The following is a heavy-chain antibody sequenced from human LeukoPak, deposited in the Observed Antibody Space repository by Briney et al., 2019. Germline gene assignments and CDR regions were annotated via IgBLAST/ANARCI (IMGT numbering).Heavy chain of an antibody. Sequence: GSSVKVSCKASGGTFSSYAISWVRQATGQGLEWMGGIIPIFGTANYAQKFQGRVTITADESTSTAYMELSSLRSEDTAVYYCASRYCSSTSCYYYGMDVWGQGTTVTVSS. CDR1: GGTFSSYA. J-gene: IGHJ6*02. CDR2: IIPIFGTA. D-gene: IGHD2-2*01. V-gene: IGHV1-69*01. CDR3: ASRYCSSTSCYYYGMDV.